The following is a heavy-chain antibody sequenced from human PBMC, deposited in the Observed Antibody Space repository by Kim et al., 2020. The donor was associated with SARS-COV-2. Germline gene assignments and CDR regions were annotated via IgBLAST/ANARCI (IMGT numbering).Heavy chain of an antibody. D-gene: IGHD6-13*01. CDR3: ARGWYGGNSAWFDP. J-gene: IGHJ5*02. V-gene: IGHV4-59*01. CDR2: IDYSGST. Sequence: SETLSLTCTVSGGSISNYYWSWIRQPPGKGLEWIGYIDYSGSTNYNPSFKSRLTISEDTSKNQFTLKLTSVTAADTAVYYCARGWYGGNSAWFDPWGQGTLVTVSS. CDR1: GGSISNYY.